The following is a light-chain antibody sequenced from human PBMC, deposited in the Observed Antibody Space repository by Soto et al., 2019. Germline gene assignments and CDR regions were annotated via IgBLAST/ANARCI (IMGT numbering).Light chain of an antibody. CDR2: AAS. V-gene: IGKV1-39*01. Sequence: DIQMTQSPSSLSASVGDRVTITCRASQGIRTYLNWYQQKPGEPPKLLIYAASSLQSGVPSGFSGSGSKTDFTLTSSSLQPEDFAPYYWQQSYTTPITVGGGTKLEMK. CDR1: QGIRTY. J-gene: IGKJ4*02. CDR3: QQSYTTPIT.